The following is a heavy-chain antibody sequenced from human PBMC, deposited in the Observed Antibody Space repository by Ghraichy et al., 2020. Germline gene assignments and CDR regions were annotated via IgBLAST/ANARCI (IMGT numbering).Heavy chain of an antibody. CDR2: ISSGAGT. Sequence: GGSLRLSCAASGFTFNSHAMTWVRQAPGKGLEWVSTISSGAGTYYADSVKGRFTISRDNSKNKLFLQMNSLRAEDTALYYCAKGQGGNFEARIFDYWGQGTLLTVSS. CDR3: AKGQGGNFEARIFDY. CDR1: GFTFNSHA. J-gene: IGHJ4*02. D-gene: IGHD6-6*01. V-gene: IGHV3-23*01.